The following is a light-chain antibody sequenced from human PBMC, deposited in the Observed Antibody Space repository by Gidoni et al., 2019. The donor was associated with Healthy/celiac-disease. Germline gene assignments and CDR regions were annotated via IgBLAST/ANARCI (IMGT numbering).Light chain of an antibody. CDR3: QQRSNWPPWT. CDR1: QSVSSY. Sequence: EIVLTQSPATLSLSPGERATIPCRASQSVSSYLAWYQQKPGQAPRLLIYDASNRATGIPARFSGRGSGTDFTLTISSLEPEDFAVYYCQQRSNWPPWTFGQGTKVEIK. V-gene: IGKV3-11*01. J-gene: IGKJ1*01. CDR2: DAS.